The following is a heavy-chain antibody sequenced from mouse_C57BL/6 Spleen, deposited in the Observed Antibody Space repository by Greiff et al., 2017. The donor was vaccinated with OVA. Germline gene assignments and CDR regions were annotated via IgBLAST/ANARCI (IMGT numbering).Heavy chain of an antibody. CDR3: VRREEFHYYAMDY. CDR2: IRSKSNNYAT. V-gene: IGHV10-1*01. Sequence: EVQGVESGGGLVQPKGSLKLSCAASGFSFNTYAMNWVRQAPGKGLEWVARIRSKSNNYATYYADSVKDRFTISRDDSESMLYLQMNNLKTEDTAMYYCVRREEFHYYAMDYWGQGTSVTVSS. CDR1: GFSFNTYA. J-gene: IGHJ4*01.